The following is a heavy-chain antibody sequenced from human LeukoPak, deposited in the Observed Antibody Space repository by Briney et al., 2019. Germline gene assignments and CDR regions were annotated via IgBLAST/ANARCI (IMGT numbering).Heavy chain of an antibody. J-gene: IGHJ4*02. V-gene: IGHV3-23*01. CDR2: ISGSGGYT. D-gene: IGHD6-19*01. CDR1: GFTFSSYA. CDR3: AKDPYLYSSGWYVDY. Sequence: GGSLRLSCAASGFTFSSYAMSWVRQDPGRGLEWVSAISGSGGYTWYADSMKGRFTISRDNSKNTLYLQMNSLRAEDTAVYYCAKDPYLYSSGWYVDYWGQGTLVTVSS.